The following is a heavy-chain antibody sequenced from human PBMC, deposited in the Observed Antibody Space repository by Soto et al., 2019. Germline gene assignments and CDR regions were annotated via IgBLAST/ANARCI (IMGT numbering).Heavy chain of an antibody. J-gene: IGHJ2*01. CDR1: GFTFSSFW. CDR3: ARNPGDCIYWYFDL. Sequence: EMQLVESGGGLAQPGGSLRLSCAVSGFTFSSFWMSWVRQAPGKGLEWVANIKQDGSEKNYVDSVKGRFTISSDNAKNSLYLQMNSLRAEDTAVYYCARNPGDCIYWYFDLGGRGTLVTVSS. V-gene: IGHV3-7*01. D-gene: IGHD2-21*02. CDR2: IKQDGSEK.